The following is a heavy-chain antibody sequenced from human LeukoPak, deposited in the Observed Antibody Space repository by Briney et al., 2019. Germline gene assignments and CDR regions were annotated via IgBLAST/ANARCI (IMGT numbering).Heavy chain of an antibody. CDR1: GSTFSTYW. V-gene: IGHV3-7*01. CDR2: IKQDGSEK. Sequence: GGSLRLSCAASGSTFSTYWMSWVRRAPGKGLEWVANIKQDGSEKYYVDSVKGRFTISRDNAKNSLFLQMNSLGAEDTAVYYCARDAVHSGTGNTFDIWGQGTVVTVSS. D-gene: IGHD6-13*01. J-gene: IGHJ3*02. CDR3: ARDAVHSGTGNTFDI.